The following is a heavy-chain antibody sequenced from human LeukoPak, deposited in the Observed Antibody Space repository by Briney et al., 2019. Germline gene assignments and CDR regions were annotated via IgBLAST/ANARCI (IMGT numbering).Heavy chain of an antibody. CDR1: GYTFTGYY. V-gene: IGHV1-2*02. CDR2: INPNSGGT. D-gene: IGHD2-8*01. CDR3: ARVGYCSRGVCYNYDY. J-gene: IGHJ4*02. Sequence: ASVKVSCKASGYTFTGYYMHWVRQAPGQGLEWMGWINPNSGGTNYAQKFKGRVLMTRDTFISTAYLELSSLKSDDTAVYYCARVGYCSRGVCYNYDYWGQGTQVTVSS.